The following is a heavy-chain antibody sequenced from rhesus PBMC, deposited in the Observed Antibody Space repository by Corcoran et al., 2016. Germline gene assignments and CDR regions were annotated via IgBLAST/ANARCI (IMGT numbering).Heavy chain of an antibody. CDR1: GFTFSSYG. Sequence: EVQLVETGGGLVQPGGSRKLSCAASGFTFSSYGMSWVRQAPGKGLDCVSAINSGGGSTYYADSVKGRFTISRDNSKNTLSLQMNSLRAEDTAVYYCAKGNKRGSGTYYFDYWGQGVLVTVSS. CDR2: INSGGGST. J-gene: IGHJ4*01. V-gene: IGHV3S5*01. D-gene: IGHD2-15*01. CDR3: AKGNKRGSGTYYFDY.